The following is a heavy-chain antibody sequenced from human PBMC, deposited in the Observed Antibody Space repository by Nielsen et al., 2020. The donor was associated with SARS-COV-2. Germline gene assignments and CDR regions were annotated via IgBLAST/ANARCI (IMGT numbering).Heavy chain of an antibody. J-gene: IGHJ4*02. Sequence: ASVKVSCKASGYTFTSYDINWVRQATGQGLEWVGWMNPNSGNTGYAQKFQGRVTMTRNTSISTAYMELSSLRSEDTAVYYCARGPIEYSSPSYFDYWGQGTLVTVSS. V-gene: IGHV1-8*01. D-gene: IGHD6-6*01. CDR1: GYTFTSYD. CDR3: ARGPIEYSSPSYFDY. CDR2: MNPNSGNT.